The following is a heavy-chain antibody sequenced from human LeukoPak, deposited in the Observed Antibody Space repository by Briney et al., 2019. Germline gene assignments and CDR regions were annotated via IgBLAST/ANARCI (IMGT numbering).Heavy chain of an antibody. CDR3: ARTVELYYSDSSGYYFY. Sequence: ASVKVSCKASGGTFSSYAISWVRQAPGQGLEWMGGIIPIFGTANYAQKFQGRVTITADESTSTAYMELSSLRSEDTAVYYCARTVELYYSDSSGYYFYWGQGTLVTVSS. J-gene: IGHJ4*02. V-gene: IGHV1-69*13. D-gene: IGHD3-22*01. CDR2: IIPIFGTA. CDR1: GGTFSSYA.